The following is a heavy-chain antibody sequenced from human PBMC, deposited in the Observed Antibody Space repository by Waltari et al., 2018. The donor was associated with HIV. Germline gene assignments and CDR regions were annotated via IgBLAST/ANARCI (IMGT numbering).Heavy chain of an antibody. J-gene: IGHJ5*02. CDR3: ARCKKVAIVAAGNYNWFDP. V-gene: IGHV4-34*01. Sequence: QVQLQQWGAGLLKPSETLSLTCAVYGGSFTGYYWTWVRQPPGKGLEWIGEISHSGSTNYNRCLRSRVTITLDASRNQCSLKLTSVTAADTAVFYCARCKKVAIVAAGNYNWFDPWGQGTLVTVSS. CDR2: ISHSGST. D-gene: IGHD2-15*01. CDR1: GGSFTGYY.